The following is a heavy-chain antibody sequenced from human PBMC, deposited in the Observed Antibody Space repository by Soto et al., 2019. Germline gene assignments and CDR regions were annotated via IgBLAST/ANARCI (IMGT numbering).Heavy chain of an antibody. CDR3: ARVGSGSHSAYYDSGMDV. Sequence: GSLRLSCAASGFTFSHFEMNWVRLAPGKGLEWVSSISNGGSPLYYADSVKGRFTISRDNTKNSLYLQMNGLRAEDTAVYYCARVGSGSHSAYYDSGMDVWGQGNTVTVS. J-gene: IGHJ6*02. D-gene: IGHD3-10*01. V-gene: IGHV3-48*03. CDR2: ISNGGSPL. CDR1: GFTFSHFE.